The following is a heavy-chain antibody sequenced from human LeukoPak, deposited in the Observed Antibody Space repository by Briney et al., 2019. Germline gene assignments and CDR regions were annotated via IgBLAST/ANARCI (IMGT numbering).Heavy chain of an antibody. V-gene: IGHV4-4*07. CDR1: GGSISTYY. CDR2: IYSSGIT. J-gene: IGHJ4*02. D-gene: IGHD2-8*01. CDR3: ARDRFCTNGVCYLRDS. Sequence: PSETLSLTCTVSGGSISTYYWSWIRQPAGKGLEWIGRIYSSGITNYNPSLKSRLTISVDTSRNQFSLKLRSVTAADTAVYYCARDRFCTNGVCYLRDSWGQGTLVTVSS.